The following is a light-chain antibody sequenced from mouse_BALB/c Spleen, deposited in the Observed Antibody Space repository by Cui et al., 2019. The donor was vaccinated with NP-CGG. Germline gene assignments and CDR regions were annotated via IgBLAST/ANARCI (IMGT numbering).Light chain of an antibody. CDR1: TGAVTTCNY. V-gene: IGLV1*01. CDR3: ALWYSNHWV. CDR2: GTN. J-gene: IGLJ1*01. Sequence: VTQEPAPTTSPGETVTLTCRSSTGAVTTCNYANWVQEKPDHLFTGLIGGTNNRAPGVPARFSGSLIRDKAALTITGAQTEDEAIYFCALWYSNHWVFGGGTKLTVL.